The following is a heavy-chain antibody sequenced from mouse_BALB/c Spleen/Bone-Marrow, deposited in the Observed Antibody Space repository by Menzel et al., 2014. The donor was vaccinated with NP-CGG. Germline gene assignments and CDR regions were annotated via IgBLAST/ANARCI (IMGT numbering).Heavy chain of an antibody. J-gene: IGHJ3*02. CDR3: TKYSGSSFYTIKL. Sequence: LEESGGRLVTPGTPLTLTCTVSGIDLSSYAMGWVRQAPGKGLEYIGIISASGNIYFASWAQGRFTISKTSTTVDLKITSPTTEDTATYFCTKYSGSSFYTIKLWGQGTLVTVS. V-gene: IGHV5-6-5*01. CDR2: ISASGNI. D-gene: IGHD1-1*02. CDR1: GIDLSSYA.